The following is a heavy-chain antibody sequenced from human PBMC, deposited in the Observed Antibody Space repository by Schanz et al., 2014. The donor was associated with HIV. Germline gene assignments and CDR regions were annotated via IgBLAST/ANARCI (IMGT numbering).Heavy chain of an antibody. CDR1: GFTFSSYG. D-gene: IGHD6-6*01. Sequence: QVQLVESGGGVVQPGRSLRLSCAASGFTFSSYGMHWVRQAPGKGLEWVAVISYDGIRKNYADSVKGRFTISRDNSKNTLYLQMNSLRADDTAVYYCAKGWRGYSISSLVDYWGQGSLVTVSS. CDR3: AKGWRGYSISSLVDY. V-gene: IGHV3-30*18. J-gene: IGHJ4*02. CDR2: ISYDGIRK.